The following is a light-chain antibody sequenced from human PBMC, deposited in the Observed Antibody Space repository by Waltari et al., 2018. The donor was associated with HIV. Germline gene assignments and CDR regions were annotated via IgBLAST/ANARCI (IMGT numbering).Light chain of an antibody. CDR1: STNTGSNF. V-gene: IGLV1-47*01. J-gene: IGLJ3*02. Sequence: QSVLTQPPSEYGPPGHSVTISCSGSSTNTGSNFVYGYQQRPGTSPKLLIYRNNQRPSGVPDLFSVSKSGTSASLAISGLRSEDEADYYCAAWDDSLREVFGGGTKLTVL. CDR2: RNN. CDR3: AAWDDSLREV.